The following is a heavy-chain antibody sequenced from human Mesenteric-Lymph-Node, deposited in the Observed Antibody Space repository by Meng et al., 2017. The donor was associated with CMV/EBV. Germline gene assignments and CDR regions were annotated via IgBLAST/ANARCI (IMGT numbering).Heavy chain of an antibody. J-gene: IGHJ4*02. CDR2: ISSSSSTI. Sequence: GGSLRLSCAASGFTFSSYSMNWVRQAPGKGLEWVSYISSSSSTIYYADSVKGRFTISRDNAKNSLYLQMNSLRAEDPAVYYCARGGYSSSSPIDYWGQGTLVTVSS. D-gene: IGHD6-6*01. CDR1: GFTFSSYS. CDR3: ARGGYSSSSPIDY. V-gene: IGHV3-48*04.